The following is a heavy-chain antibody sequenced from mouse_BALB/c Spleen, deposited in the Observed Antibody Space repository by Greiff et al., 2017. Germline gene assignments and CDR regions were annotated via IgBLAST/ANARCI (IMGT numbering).Heavy chain of an antibody. CDR3: ARWDYGGAWFAY. V-gene: IGHV3-2*02. Sequence: EVQRVESGPGLVKPSQSLSLTCTVTGYSITSDYAWNWIRQFPGNKLEWMGYISYSGSTSYNPSLKSRISITRDTSKNQFFLQLNSVTTEDTATYYCARWDYGGAWFAYWGQGTLVTVSA. CDR2: ISYSGST. CDR1: GYSITSDYA. D-gene: IGHD1-1*01. J-gene: IGHJ3*01.